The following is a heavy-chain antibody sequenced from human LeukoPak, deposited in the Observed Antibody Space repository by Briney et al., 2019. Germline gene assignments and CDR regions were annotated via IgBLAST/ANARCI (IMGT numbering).Heavy chain of an antibody. V-gene: IGHV1-2*02. D-gene: IGHD1-26*01. CDR3: SRGRRILVGDTNAGDYFDY. CDR2: VNPNSGGT. J-gene: IGHJ4*02. CDR1: GYTFTGYY. Sequence: ASVKVSCKASGYTFTGYYILWVRQAPGQGLEWMGWVNPNSGGTYYAQKFQGRVTMTRDTSISTAYMELSRLRSDDTAVYYCSRGRRILVGDTNAGDYFDYWGQGTLVTVSS.